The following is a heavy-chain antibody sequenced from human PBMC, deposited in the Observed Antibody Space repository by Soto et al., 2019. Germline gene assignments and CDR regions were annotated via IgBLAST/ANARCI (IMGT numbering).Heavy chain of an antibody. CDR3: ATRQPWLVHDDYYYVMEF. CDR1: GYTLTELS. V-gene: IGHV1-24*01. D-gene: IGHD6-19*01. Sequence: ASVKVSCKVSGYTLTELSMHWVRQAPGKGLEWMGGFDPEDGETIYAQKFQGRVTMTEDTSTDTAYMELSSLRSEDTAVYYCATRQPWLVHDDYYYVMEFLGHGTTVPVSS. CDR2: FDPEDGET. J-gene: IGHJ6*02.